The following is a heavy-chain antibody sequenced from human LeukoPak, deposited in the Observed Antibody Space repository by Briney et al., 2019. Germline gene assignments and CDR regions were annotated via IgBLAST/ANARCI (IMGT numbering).Heavy chain of an antibody. Sequence: GGSLRLSCAASGLSFSSYDMHWVRQATGKGLEWVSAIGTKGDTYYSDSVRGRFTISRENGKNSLYLQMNSLRAGNTAVYYCAREMSDTVTWGWYFDLWGRGTLVTVSS. V-gene: IGHV3-13*01. D-gene: IGHD4-17*01. J-gene: IGHJ2*01. CDR2: IGTKGDT. CDR3: AREMSDTVTWGWYFDL. CDR1: GLSFSSYD.